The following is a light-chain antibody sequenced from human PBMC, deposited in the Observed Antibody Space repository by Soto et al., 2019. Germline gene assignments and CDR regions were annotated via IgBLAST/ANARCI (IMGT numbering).Light chain of an antibody. CDR3: QQYNSYSRT. J-gene: IGKJ1*01. CDR2: DAS. Sequence: AIQLTQSPSSLSASVGDRVTITCRASQGISSALAWYQQKPGKAPKLLIYDASSLESGVPSRFSGSGSGTEFTLTISSLQPDDFATYFCQQYNSYSRTFGQGTTGDIK. CDR1: QGISSA. V-gene: IGKV1-13*02.